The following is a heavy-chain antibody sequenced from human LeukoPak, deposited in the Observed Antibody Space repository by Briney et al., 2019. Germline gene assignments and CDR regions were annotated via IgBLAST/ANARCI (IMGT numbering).Heavy chain of an antibody. CDR1: GFTFSRYV. Sequence: GGSLRLSCAASGFTFSRYVMTWVRQPPGKGLEWVSSISGSGVSTYYADSVKGRFTISRDNSKNTLYLQMNSLRAEDTAVYYCAKPRFPVVMVAATEDYWGQGTRVTVSS. CDR3: AKPRFPVVMVAATEDY. D-gene: IGHD2-15*01. V-gene: IGHV3-23*01. J-gene: IGHJ4*02. CDR2: ISGSGVST.